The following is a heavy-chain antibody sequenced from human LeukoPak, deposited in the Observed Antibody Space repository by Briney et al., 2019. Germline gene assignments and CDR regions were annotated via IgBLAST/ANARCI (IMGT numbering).Heavy chain of an antibody. CDR3: ARGEWDLLFDY. D-gene: IGHD1-26*01. Sequence: SETLSLTCTVSGGSISSSCYFWAWIRQPPGKGLEWIGYIFYSGSTNYNPSLKSRVTISVDTSKNQFSLKLSSVTAADTAVYYCARGEWDLLFDYWGQGTLVTVSS. V-gene: IGHV4-61*05. CDR1: GGSISSSCYF. CDR2: IFYSGST. J-gene: IGHJ4*02.